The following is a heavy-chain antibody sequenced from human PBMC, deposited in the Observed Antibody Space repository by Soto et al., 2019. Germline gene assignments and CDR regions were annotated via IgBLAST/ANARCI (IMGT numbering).Heavy chain of an antibody. J-gene: IGHJ4*02. CDR3: AKGQLRYFDWLFFDY. D-gene: IGHD3-9*01. V-gene: IGHV3-30*18. Sequence: GGSLRLSCAASGFNFCSYGMHWVRQAPGKGLEWVAVISYDGSNKYYADSVKGRFTISRDNSKNTLYLQMNSLRAEDTAVYYCAKGQLRYFDWLFFDYWGQGTLVTVSS. CDR1: GFNFCSYG. CDR2: ISYDGSNK.